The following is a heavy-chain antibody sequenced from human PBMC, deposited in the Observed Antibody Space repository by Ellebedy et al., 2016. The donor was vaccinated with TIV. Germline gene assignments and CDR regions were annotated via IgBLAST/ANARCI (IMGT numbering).Heavy chain of an antibody. CDR3: ASDGSYGDYRSPAHALTF. Sequence: GESLKISCVASGFSFSSYWMTWVRQAPGKGLEWVANIRLDGGDKYYVDSVKGRFTISRDNAKNSLYLQMNSLRVDDTAVYYCASDGSYGDYRSPAHALTFWGQGTLVTVSS. D-gene: IGHD4-17*01. CDR2: IRLDGGDK. V-gene: IGHV3-7*01. J-gene: IGHJ3*01. CDR1: GFSFSSYW.